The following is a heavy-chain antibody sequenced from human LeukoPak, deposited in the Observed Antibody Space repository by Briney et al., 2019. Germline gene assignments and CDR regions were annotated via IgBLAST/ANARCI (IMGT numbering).Heavy chain of an antibody. CDR2: MNPNSGNT. Sequence: ASVKVSCKASGYTFTSYDINWVRQATGQGLEWMGWMNPNSGNTGYAQKFQGRVTITRNTSISTAYKELSRLGSDDTAVYYCARKAYGSGEGFDYWGQGTLVTVSS. V-gene: IGHV1-8*03. CDR1: GYTFTSYD. D-gene: IGHD3-10*01. J-gene: IGHJ4*02. CDR3: ARKAYGSGEGFDY.